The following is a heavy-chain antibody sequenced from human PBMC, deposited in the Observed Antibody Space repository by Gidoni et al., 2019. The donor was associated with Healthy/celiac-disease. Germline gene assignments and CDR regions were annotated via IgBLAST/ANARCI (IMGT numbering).Heavy chain of an antibody. CDR3: ARDVSSYGFGETFDY. CDR1: GFTFNPYA. Sequence: QVQLVEPGGGVVQPGRSLRLSCAASGFTFNPYAMQWVRQAPGKGLEWVAVISYDGSNKYYADSVKGRFTISRDNSKNTLYLQMNSLRAEDTAVYYCARDVSSYGFGETFDYWGQGTLVTVSS. D-gene: IGHD5-18*01. V-gene: IGHV3-30*04. J-gene: IGHJ4*02. CDR2: ISYDGSNK.